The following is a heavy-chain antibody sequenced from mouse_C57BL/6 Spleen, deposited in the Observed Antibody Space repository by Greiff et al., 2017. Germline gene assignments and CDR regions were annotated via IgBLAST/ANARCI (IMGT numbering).Heavy chain of an antibody. V-gene: IGHV15-2*01. CDR1: DSEVFPIAY. CDR3: ARRGGSTTGLLYWYFDV. D-gene: IGHD2-12*01. Sequence: QVQLQQSGSELRSPGSSVKLSCKDSDSEVFPIAYMSWVRQKPGHGFEWIGGILPSIGRTIYGEKFEEKATLDADTLSNTAYLELNSLTSEDSAIYYCARRGGSTTGLLYWYFDVWGTGTTVTVSS. J-gene: IGHJ1*03. CDR2: ILPSIGRT.